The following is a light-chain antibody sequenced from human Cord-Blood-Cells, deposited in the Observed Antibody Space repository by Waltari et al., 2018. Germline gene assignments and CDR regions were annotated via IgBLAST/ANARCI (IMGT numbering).Light chain of an antibody. Sequence: SSELTQDPAVSVALGQTVRITCQGDSLRSYYASWYQQKPGQAPVLVIYGKNNRPSGIPDRFSGSSSGNIASLTITGAQAEDEADYYCNSRDSSGNVFGTGTKVTVL. CDR3: NSRDSSGNV. CDR1: SLRSYY. J-gene: IGLJ1*01. V-gene: IGLV3-19*01. CDR2: GKN.